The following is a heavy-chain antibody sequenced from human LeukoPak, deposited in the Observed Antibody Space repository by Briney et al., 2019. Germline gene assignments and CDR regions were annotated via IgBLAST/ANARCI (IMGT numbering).Heavy chain of an antibody. Sequence: GGSLRLSCAASGFTFNRYWMRWVRQAPGKGLEWVANIDPDGSEKQYGDSVKGRFTTSRDNAKNSLYLQMNSLRAEDTAIYYCARIYYVGDNNWRYFDNWGQGTLVTVSS. CDR2: IDPDGSEK. D-gene: IGHD1-20*01. V-gene: IGHV3-7*01. J-gene: IGHJ4*02. CDR3: ARIYYVGDNNWRYFDN. CDR1: GFTFNRYW.